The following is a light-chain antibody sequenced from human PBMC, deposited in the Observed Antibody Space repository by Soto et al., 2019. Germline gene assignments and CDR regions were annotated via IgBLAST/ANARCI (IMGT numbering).Light chain of an antibody. CDR2: RNN. V-gene: IGLV1-47*01. Sequence: QSVLTQPPSASGTPGQGVTISCSGSSSNIGSNYVYWYQQLPGTAPKLLIYRNNQRPSGVPDRFSGSKSGTSASLAISGLRSDDEADYYCAAWDDSLSGHVVFGGGTKLTVL. CDR3: AAWDDSLSGHVV. J-gene: IGLJ2*01. CDR1: SSNIGSNY.